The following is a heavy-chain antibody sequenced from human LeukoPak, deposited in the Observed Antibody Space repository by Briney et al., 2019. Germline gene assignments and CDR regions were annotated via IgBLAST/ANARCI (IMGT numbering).Heavy chain of an antibody. J-gene: IGHJ3*02. Sequence: ASVKVSCKASGYTFTDYGISWVRQAPGQGLEWMGITNPSGGSTSYAQKFQGRVTMTRDMSTSTVYMELSSLRSEDTAVYYCARGLGYYYDSSGSTDAFDIWGQGTMVTVSS. CDR3: ARGLGYYYDSSGSTDAFDI. D-gene: IGHD3-22*01. CDR2: TNPSGGST. V-gene: IGHV1-46*01. CDR1: GYTFTDYG.